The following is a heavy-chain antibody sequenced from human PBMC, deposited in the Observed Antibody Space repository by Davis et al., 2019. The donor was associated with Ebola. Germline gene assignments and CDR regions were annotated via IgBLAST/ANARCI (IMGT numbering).Heavy chain of an antibody. CDR1: GGSISSSNW. CDR2: IYHSGST. D-gene: IGHD6-6*01. V-gene: IGHV4-4*02. CDR3: AKALHGSSSSGVDY. Sequence: SETLSLTCAVSGGSISSSNWWSWVRQPPGKGLEWIGEIYHSGSTNYNPSLKSRVTISVDKSKNQFSLKLSSVTAADTALYYCAKALHGSSSSGVDYWGQGTLVTVSS. J-gene: IGHJ4*02.